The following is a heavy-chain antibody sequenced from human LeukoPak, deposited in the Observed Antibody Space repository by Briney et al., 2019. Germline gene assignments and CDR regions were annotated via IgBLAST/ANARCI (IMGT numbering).Heavy chain of an antibody. Sequence: GGSLRLSCAASGFTFSTFAMIWVRQPPGKGLEWVSLIYSGGSTYYADSVKGRFTISRDNSKNTLYLQMNSLRAEDTAVYYCAKGGGFDWLNYYYMDVWGKGTTVIISS. CDR1: GFTFSTFA. V-gene: IGHV3-66*01. CDR3: AKGGGFDWLNYYYMDV. D-gene: IGHD3-9*01. J-gene: IGHJ6*03. CDR2: IYSGGST.